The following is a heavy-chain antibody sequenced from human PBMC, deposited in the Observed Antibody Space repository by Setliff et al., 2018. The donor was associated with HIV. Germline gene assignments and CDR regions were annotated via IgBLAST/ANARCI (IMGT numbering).Heavy chain of an antibody. Sequence: SETLSLTCIVSGVSTISSSSSYYWGWIRQPPGKGLEWIGYISHSGITYYNPSLKSRVTISVDTSKNHFSLRLSSVTAADTAVYYCARSLSSWYFYWGQGTLVTVSS. CDR2: ISHSGIT. CDR3: ARSLSSWYFY. J-gene: IGHJ4*02. V-gene: IGHV4-39*02. D-gene: IGHD6-13*01. CDR1: GVSTISSSSSYY.